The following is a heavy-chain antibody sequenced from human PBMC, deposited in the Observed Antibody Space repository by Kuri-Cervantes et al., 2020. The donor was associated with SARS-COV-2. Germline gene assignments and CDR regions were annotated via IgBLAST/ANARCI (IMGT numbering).Heavy chain of an antibody. CDR3: ATGAGYSSGWCLDS. CDR2: ISSSGSTI. V-gene: IGHV3-11*04. Sequence: GGSLRLSCAASGFTFSDYYMSWIRQAPGKGLEWVSYISSSGSTIYYADSVKGRFTISRDNAKNSLYLQMNSLTAEDTALYYCATGAGYSSGWCLDSWGQGTLVTVSS. J-gene: IGHJ4*02. D-gene: IGHD6-19*01. CDR1: GFTFSDYY.